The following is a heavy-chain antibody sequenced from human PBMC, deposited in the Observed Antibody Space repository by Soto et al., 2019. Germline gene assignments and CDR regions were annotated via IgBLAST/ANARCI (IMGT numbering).Heavy chain of an antibody. CDR2: INNSGGNT. D-gene: IGHD1-1*01. V-gene: IGHV3-23*04. J-gene: IGHJ4*02. Sequence: EVQLVESGGGLVQPGESLTLSCAASGFTFGNFALNWVLRAPGKGLEWFSLINNSGGNTFYADSVKGRFTISRDNSKNTLYLQMNSLRVDDTAIYYCAKAARTTTLYNFDFWSQGTVVTVSS. CDR3: AKAARTTTLYNFDF. CDR1: GFTFGNFA.